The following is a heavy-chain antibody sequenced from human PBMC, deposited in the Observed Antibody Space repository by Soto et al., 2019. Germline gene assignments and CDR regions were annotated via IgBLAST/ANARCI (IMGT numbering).Heavy chain of an antibody. CDR3: ARDPTLNWFDP. CDR2: ISAYDGST. CDR1: GYIFNTYG. J-gene: IGHJ5*02. Sequence: QVQLVQSGAEVKKPGASVKVSCKASGYIFNTYGISWVRQAPGQGFEWMGWISAYDGSTKYAQKFQGRVTLSTDTSTRTAYMELRSLRSDDTAIYYCARDPTLNWFDPWGQGTLVTVSS. V-gene: IGHV1-18*01.